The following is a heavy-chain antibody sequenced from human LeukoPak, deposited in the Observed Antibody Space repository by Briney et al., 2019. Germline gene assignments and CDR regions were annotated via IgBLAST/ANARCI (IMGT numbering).Heavy chain of an antibody. CDR1: GFTFRSYA. CDR3: AKDAGSAFDWFAPTALYYFDY. Sequence: GGSLRLSCGASGFTFRSYAMSWVRRSPGKGVEWVSAISGSCGSTYYADSVKGRFTISRDNSKNTLYLQMNSLRAEDTAVYYCAKDAGSAFDWFAPTALYYFDYWGQGTLVTVSS. CDR2: ISGSCGST. V-gene: IGHV3-23*01. D-gene: IGHD3-9*01. J-gene: IGHJ4*02.